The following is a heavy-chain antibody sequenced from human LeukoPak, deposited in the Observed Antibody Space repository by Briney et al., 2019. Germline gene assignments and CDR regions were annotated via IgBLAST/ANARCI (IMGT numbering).Heavy chain of an antibody. D-gene: IGHD5-18*01. CDR1: GFTFSSHS. CDR2: ISSSSSTI. J-gene: IGHJ3*02. V-gene: IGHV3-48*02. CDR3: TMDFADTAIVFAM. Sequence: GGSLRLFCAASGFTFSSHSMNWVRQAPGKGLEWVSYISSSSSTIYYADSVKGRFTISRDNAKNSPYLQMNSLRDEDTAVYYCTMDFADTAIVFAMWGQGTMVTVSS.